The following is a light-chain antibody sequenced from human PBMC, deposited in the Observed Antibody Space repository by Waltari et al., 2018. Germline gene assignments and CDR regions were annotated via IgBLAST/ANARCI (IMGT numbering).Light chain of an antibody. Sequence: QSALTQPASVSGSPGQSIPLSCTGTSSDVGGSNYVSWYQQYPDKAPKLMIYDVSKRPSGVSNRFSGSKSGNTASLTISGLQAEDEADYYCCSYAGSSTHVLFGGGTKLTVL. CDR1: SSDVGGSNY. CDR2: DVS. CDR3: CSYAGSSTHVL. J-gene: IGLJ2*01. V-gene: IGLV2-23*02.